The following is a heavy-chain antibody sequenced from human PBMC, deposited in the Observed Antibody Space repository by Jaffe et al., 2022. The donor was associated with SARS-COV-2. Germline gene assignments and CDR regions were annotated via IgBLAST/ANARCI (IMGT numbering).Heavy chain of an antibody. V-gene: IGHV4-61*02. D-gene: IGHD1-26*01. Sequence: QVQLQESGPGLVKPSQTLSLTCTVSGGSISSGSYYWSWIRQPAGKGLEWIGRIYTSGSTNYNPSLKSRVTISVDTSKNQFSLKLSSVTAADTAVYYCARGREWGPAGMDVWGQGTTVTVSS. CDR3: ARGREWGPAGMDV. CDR1: GGSISSGSYY. J-gene: IGHJ6*02. CDR2: IYTSGST.